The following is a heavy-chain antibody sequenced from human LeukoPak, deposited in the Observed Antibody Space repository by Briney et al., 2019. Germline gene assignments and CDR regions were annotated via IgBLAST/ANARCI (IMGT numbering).Heavy chain of an antibody. Sequence: GGSLRLSCAASGFTFSDHYMSWIRQSPGKGLEYISYISSSGRTIYYADSVQGRFTISRDNAQKSLYLQINSLRGDDTALYYCVRGTRAFDVWGQGTMVTVSS. CDR1: GFTFSDHY. J-gene: IGHJ3*01. V-gene: IGHV3-11*04. CDR3: VRGTRAFDV. CDR2: ISSSGRTI.